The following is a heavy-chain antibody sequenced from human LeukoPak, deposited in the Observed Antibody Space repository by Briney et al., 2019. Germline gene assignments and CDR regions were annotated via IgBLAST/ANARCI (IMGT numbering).Heavy chain of an antibody. J-gene: IGHJ3*02. CDR3: ARVRDGHAFDI. CDR1: GGTFSSYA. Sequence: SVTVSCKASGGTFSSYAISWVRQAPGEGLEWMGRIIPILGIANYAQKFQGRVTITADKSTSTAYMELSSLRSEDTAVYYCARVRDGHAFDIWGQGTMVTVSS. D-gene: IGHD5-24*01. V-gene: IGHV1-69*04. CDR2: IIPILGIA.